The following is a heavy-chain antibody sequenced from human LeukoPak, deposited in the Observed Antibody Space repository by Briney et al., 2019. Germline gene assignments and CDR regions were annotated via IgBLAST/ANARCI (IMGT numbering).Heavy chain of an antibody. Sequence: PSETLSLTCTVSGGSISNYWNWIRQPAGKRLEWIGRIFTSGITNYNPSLKSRVTMSVDTSKNQFSLNLSSVTAADTAVYFCARDLGGYPFFMDVWGRGTTVIVSS. V-gene: IGHV4-4*07. CDR1: GGSISNY. CDR2: IFTSGIT. CDR3: ARDLGGYPFFMDV. D-gene: IGHD2-15*01. J-gene: IGHJ6*03.